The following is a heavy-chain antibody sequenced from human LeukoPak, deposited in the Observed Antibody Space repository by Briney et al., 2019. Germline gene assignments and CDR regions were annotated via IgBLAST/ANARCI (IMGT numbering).Heavy chain of an antibody. V-gene: IGHV1-69*05. D-gene: IGHD3-3*01. CDR1: GATFSSYA. CDR2: IIPIFGTA. J-gene: IGHJ4*02. Sequence: SVTVSCKASGATFSSYAISWVRQPPGQGLEWMGGIIPIFGTANYAQKFQGRVTITTDESTSTAYMELSSLRSEDTAVYYCAACPRYYDFWSCRKPWYYFDYWGQGTLVTVSS. CDR3: AACPRYYDFWSCRKPWYYFDY.